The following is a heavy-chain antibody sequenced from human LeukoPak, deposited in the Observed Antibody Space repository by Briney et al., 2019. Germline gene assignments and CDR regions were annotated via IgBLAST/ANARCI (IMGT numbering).Heavy chain of an antibody. V-gene: IGHV3-33*06. CDR3: AKDRDDAIDY. J-gene: IGHJ4*02. CDR1: GFIFSNYG. D-gene: IGHD5-24*01. CDR2: IWYDGSDK. Sequence: GGSLRLSCTASGFIFSNYGMHWVRQAPGKGQERVAVIWYDGSDKYYADSVKGRLTISRDNSKNTLYLQMKSLRAEDTAVYYCAKDRDDAIDYWGQGTLVTVSS.